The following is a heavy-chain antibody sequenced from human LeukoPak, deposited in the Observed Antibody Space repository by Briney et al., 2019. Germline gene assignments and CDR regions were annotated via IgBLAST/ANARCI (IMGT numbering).Heavy chain of an antibody. V-gene: IGHV3-21*01. Sequence: GGSLRLSCAASGFTFSSYSMTWVRQAPGKGLEWVSSMSSGGTYVYYADSVRGRFPISRVNAKNSLYLQMNSLRAEDTAVYYCARDRPTGASRLFVVQWGQGTLVSVSS. D-gene: IGHD3-3*01. J-gene: IGHJ4*02. CDR1: GFTFSSYS. CDR3: ARDRPTGASRLFVVQ. CDR2: MSSGGTYV.